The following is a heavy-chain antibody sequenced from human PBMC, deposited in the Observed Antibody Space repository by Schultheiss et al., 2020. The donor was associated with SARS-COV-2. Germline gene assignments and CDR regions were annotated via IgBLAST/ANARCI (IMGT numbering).Heavy chain of an antibody. CDR3: ARDIPGYSSGWYAGDY. V-gene: IGHV3-23*01. D-gene: IGHD6-19*01. CDR2: ISASGGST. CDR1: GLIFSSFA. J-gene: IGHJ4*02. Sequence: GESLKISCAASGLIFSSFAMSWVRQTPGKGLEWLSSISASGGSTYYADFVKGRFTISRDNSKNTPYLQMNSLRVEDTAVYYCARDIPGYSSGWYAGDYWGQGTPVTVSS.